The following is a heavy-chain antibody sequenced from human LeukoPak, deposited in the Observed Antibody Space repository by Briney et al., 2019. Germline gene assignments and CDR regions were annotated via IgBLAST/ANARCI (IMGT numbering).Heavy chain of an antibody. CDR2: IFYSGST. CDR1: GGSISSSNW. V-gene: IGHV4-4*02. Sequence: PSGTLSLTCAVSGGSISSSNWWSWVRQPPGKGLEWIGYIFYSGSTNYNPSLKSRVTISVDTSKNHFSLNLSSVSAADTGVYYCARRGSGYPYYFDYWGQGTLVTVSS. D-gene: IGHD3-3*01. CDR3: ARRGSGYPYYFDY. J-gene: IGHJ4*02.